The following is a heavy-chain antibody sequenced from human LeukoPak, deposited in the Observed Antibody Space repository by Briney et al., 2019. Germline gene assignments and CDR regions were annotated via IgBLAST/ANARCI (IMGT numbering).Heavy chain of an antibody. Sequence: ASVKVSCKVSGYTLTELSMHWVRQAPGKGLEWIGGFDPEDGETIYAQKFQGRVTMTEDTSTDTAYMELSSLRSEDTAVYYCATALYYYDSSGDKYNWFDPWGQGTLVTVSS. J-gene: IGHJ5*02. CDR3: ATALYYYDSSGDKYNWFDP. V-gene: IGHV1-24*01. CDR1: GYTLTELS. CDR2: FDPEDGET. D-gene: IGHD3-22*01.